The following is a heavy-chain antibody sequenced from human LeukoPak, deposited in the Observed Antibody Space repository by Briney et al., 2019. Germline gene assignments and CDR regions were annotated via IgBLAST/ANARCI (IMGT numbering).Heavy chain of an antibody. J-gene: IGHJ5*02. CDR2: VYYSGTT. CDR3: ARGSAADGPTHNWFDP. CDR1: GGSISSFYKY. D-gene: IGHD6-13*01. V-gene: IGHV4-39*01. Sequence: SETLSLTCSVSGGSISSFYKYWGWIRPPPGQGLEWRGSVYYSGTTYHNPSLQSRVTVSADTHKNQFSLRLTSVTAADTAVYHCARGSAADGPTHNWFDPWGQGTLVTVSS.